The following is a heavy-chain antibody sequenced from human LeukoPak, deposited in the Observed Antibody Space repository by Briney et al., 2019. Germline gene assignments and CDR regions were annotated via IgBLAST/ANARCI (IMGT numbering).Heavy chain of an antibody. D-gene: IGHD2-2*01. Sequence: ASVKVSCKASGYTFTGYYMHWVRQAPGKGLEWMGGFDPEDGETIYAQKFQGRVTMTEDTSTDTAYMELSSLRSEDTAVYYCATDPLNVVVPAATKFYGMDVWGQGTTVTVSS. CDR2: FDPEDGET. CDR3: ATDPLNVVVPAATKFYGMDV. V-gene: IGHV1-24*01. J-gene: IGHJ6*02. CDR1: GYTFTGYY.